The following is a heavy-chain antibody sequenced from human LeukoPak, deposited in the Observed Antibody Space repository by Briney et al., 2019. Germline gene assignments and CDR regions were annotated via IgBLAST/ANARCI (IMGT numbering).Heavy chain of an antibody. V-gene: IGHV1-2*02. Sequence: ASVKVSCKASGYTLTDYYMHWVRQAPGQGLEWMGWINPNSGDTNYAQNFQGRVTMTRDTSISTAYMELSRLTSDDTAIYYCARDWRGSYFPDFSGQGTLVTVSS. D-gene: IGHD1-26*01. CDR3: ARDWRGSYFPDF. CDR1: GYTLTDYY. CDR2: INPNSGDT. J-gene: IGHJ4*02.